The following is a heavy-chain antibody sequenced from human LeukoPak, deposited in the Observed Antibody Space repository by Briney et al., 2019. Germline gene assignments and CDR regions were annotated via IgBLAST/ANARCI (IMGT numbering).Heavy chain of an antibody. CDR3: ARDGHPYFHFWSNYYYAFDI. Sequence: GGSLRLSCAASGFTLHNYGIHWVRQAQGKGLEWVTLVWEDGRHEFYAEFEKGRFTISRDNCNNKVYLQINNLRAEDPAVYYCARDGHPYFHFWSNYYYAFDIWGQGTLVTVSS. V-gene: IGHV3-33*01. CDR1: GFTLHNYG. CDR2: VWEDGRHE. J-gene: IGHJ3*02. D-gene: IGHD3-3*02.